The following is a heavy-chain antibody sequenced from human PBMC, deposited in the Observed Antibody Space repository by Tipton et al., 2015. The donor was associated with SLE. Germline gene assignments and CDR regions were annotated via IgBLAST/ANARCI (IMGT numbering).Heavy chain of an antibody. CDR3: ATELATTYPYYFDY. Sequence: QVQLVQSGAEVKKPGASVKVSCKASGYTFTNYGISWVRQAPGHGLEWMGIINPTSGDTTYAPTFRGRVTLTRDTSTTTFYMELSSLRSDDTALYFCATELATTYPYYFDYWGQGTLVTVSS. CDR2: INPTSGDT. V-gene: IGHV1-46*01. J-gene: IGHJ4*02. CDR1: GYTFTNYG. D-gene: IGHD1-1*01.